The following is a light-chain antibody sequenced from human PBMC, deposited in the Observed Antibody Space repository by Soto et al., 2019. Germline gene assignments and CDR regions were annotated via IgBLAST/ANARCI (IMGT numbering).Light chain of an antibody. V-gene: IGKV3-11*01. J-gene: IGKJ5*01. CDR2: DAS. CDR3: QQRSNWPPAT. CDR1: QSVSSY. Sequence: IVLTQSPATLSLSPWERATLSCRASQSVSSYLAWYQQKPGQAPRLLIYDASNRATGIPARFSGSGSGTDFTLTISSLEPEDFAVYYCQQRSNWPPATFGQGTRLEI.